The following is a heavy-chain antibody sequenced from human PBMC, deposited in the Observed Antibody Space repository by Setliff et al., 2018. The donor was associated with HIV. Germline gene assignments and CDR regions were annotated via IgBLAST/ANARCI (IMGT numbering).Heavy chain of an antibody. D-gene: IGHD6-19*01. V-gene: IGHV3-30*03. J-gene: IGHJ6*02. CDR2: ISYDGGNE. Sequence: GGSLRLSCAASGFTFSNAWMHWVRRAPGKGLEWVALISYDGGNEYHADSVKGRFTISRDNSKDTLFLQMNSLRPEDTAIYYCARDPYSSGWNEYLSYYSYYNMDVWGQGTTVTVSS. CDR1: GFTFSNAW. CDR3: ARDPYSSGWNEYLSYYSYYNMDV.